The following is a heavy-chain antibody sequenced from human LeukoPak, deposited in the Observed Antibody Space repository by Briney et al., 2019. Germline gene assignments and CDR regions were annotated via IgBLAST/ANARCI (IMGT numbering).Heavy chain of an antibody. D-gene: IGHD3-10*01. CDR3: ARMSHTGAFDY. CDR2: ITTSGSNV. Sequence: PGGAPRPSCAAPGFTFRSYEKKWGRQAPGKGLEWVSYITTSGSNVYYGDSVKGRFTISRDNAKNSLDLQMNSLRDEDTAVYYCARMSHTGAFDYWGQGTLVTVSS. CDR1: GFTFRSYE. V-gene: IGHV3-48*03. J-gene: IGHJ4*02.